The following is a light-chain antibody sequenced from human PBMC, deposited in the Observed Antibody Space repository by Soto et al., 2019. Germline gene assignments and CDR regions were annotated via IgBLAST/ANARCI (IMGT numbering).Light chain of an antibody. V-gene: IGLV1-40*01. CDR1: SSNIGAGFD. J-gene: IGLJ1*01. Sequence: QSALTQPPSVSGAPGQRVTISRTGSSSNIGAGFDVHWYQQLPGAGPKLLIFTNNIRPSGVPGRFSGSKSGISASLAITGLQAEDEADYYCQSYDSSLSGYVFGTGTKVTVL. CDR3: QSYDSSLSGYV. CDR2: TNN.